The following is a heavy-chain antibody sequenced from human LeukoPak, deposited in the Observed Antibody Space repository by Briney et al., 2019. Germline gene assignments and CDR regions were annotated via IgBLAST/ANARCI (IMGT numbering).Heavy chain of an antibody. V-gene: IGHV1-3*01. J-gene: IGHJ4*02. CDR3: ATGPGGRAAFFY. D-gene: IGHD3-3*02. CDR2: INAGNGNT. Sequence: ASVKVYCKSSGYTFTSYAMNWVRQAPGQRLEWMGWINAGNGNTKYSQKFQGRVTITRDTSASTAYMELSSLRSEDTAVYYCATGPGGRAAFFYWGQGTLVTVSS. CDR1: GYTFTSYA.